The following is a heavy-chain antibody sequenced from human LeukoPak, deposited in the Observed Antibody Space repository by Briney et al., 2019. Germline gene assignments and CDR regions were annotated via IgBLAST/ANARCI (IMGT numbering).Heavy chain of an antibody. D-gene: IGHD4-17*01. J-gene: IGHJ6*03. CDR2: IYHSGST. Sequence: SGTLSLTCAVSGGSISSSNWWSWVRQPPGKGLEWIGEIYHSGSTYYNPSLKSRVTISVDTSKNQFSLKLSSVTAADTAVYYCARVNTVTKYRPYYYYYCMDVWGKGTTVTVSS. CDR1: GGSISSSNW. V-gene: IGHV4-4*02. CDR3: ARVNTVTKYRPYYYYYCMDV.